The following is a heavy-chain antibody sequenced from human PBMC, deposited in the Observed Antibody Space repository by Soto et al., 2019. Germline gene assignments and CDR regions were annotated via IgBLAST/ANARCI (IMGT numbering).Heavy chain of an antibody. CDR3: ARGLYNWNYFDY. Sequence: QEQLQESGPGLVKPSQTLSLTCTVSGGSISSGGYYWSWIRPHPGKGLEWIGYIYYSGSTHYNPSLKSRVTISVDTSKNQFSLKLSSVTAADTAVYYCARGLYNWNYFDYWGQGTLVTVSS. J-gene: IGHJ4*02. V-gene: IGHV4-31*03. CDR2: IYYSGST. D-gene: IGHD1-20*01. CDR1: GGSISSGGYY.